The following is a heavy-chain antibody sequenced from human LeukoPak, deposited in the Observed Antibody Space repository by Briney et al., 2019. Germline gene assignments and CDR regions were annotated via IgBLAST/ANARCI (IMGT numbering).Heavy chain of an antibody. J-gene: IGHJ4*02. CDR3: ARTRTYSGYDWDY. CDR1: GFTFSTYA. CDR2: IGSSGVST. Sequence: GGSLRLSCAASGFTFSTYAMSWVRQAPGKGLEWVSTIGSSGVSTYYADSVKGRFTISRDNSKNTLYLQMNSLGADDTAVYYCARTRTYSGYDWDYWGQGTLVTVSS. D-gene: IGHD5-12*01. V-gene: IGHV3-23*01.